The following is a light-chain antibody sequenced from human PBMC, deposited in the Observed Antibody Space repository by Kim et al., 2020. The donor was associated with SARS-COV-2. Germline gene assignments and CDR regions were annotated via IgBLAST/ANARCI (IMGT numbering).Light chain of an antibody. V-gene: IGKV3-20*01. Sequence: SPGGRAPPSCRASQRVSSSYLAWYQQKPGQAPRLLIYGASSRATGIPDRFSGSGSGTDFTLTISRLEPEDFAVYYCQQYGSSPRTFGQGTKVDIK. CDR3: QQYGSSPRT. J-gene: IGKJ1*01. CDR2: GAS. CDR1: QRVSSSY.